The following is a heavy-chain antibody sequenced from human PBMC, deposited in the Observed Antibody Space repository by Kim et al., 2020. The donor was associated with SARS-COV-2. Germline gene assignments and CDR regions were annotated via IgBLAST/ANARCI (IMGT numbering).Heavy chain of an antibody. V-gene: IGHV4-59*08. CDR3: ARRYVVRGVNYGMDV. Sequence: SETLSLTCTVSGGSISSYYWSWIRQSPGKGLEWIGNAYYSGSTNYNPSLKSRVTISVDTSKNQFSLKLTSVTAADTAVYYCARRYVVRGVNYGMDVWGQGTPVTVSS. CDR1: GGSISSYY. J-gene: IGHJ6*02. D-gene: IGHD3-10*01. CDR2: AYYSGST.